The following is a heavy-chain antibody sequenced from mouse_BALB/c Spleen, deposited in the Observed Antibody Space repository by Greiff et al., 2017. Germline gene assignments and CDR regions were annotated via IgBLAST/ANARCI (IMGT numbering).Heavy chain of an antibody. CDR2: ISSGGGST. CDR1: GFAFSSYD. J-gene: IGHJ4*01. Sequence: DVKLVESGGGLVKPGGSLKLSCAASGFAFSSYDMSWVRQTPEKRLEWVAYISSGGGSTYYPDTVKGRFTISRDNAKNTLYLQMSSLKSEDTAMYYCARHVNGNYVAMDYWGQGTSVTVSS. D-gene: IGHD2-1*01. V-gene: IGHV5-12-1*01. CDR3: ARHVNGNYVAMDY.